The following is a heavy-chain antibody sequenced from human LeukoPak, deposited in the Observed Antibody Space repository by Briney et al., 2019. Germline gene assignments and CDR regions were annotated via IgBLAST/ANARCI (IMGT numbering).Heavy chain of an antibody. J-gene: IGHJ6*03. CDR2: IKQDGSEK. CDR3: ARDIEDIVVLPAATYYYYYMDV. Sequence: GGSLRLSCAASGFTFSSYWMSWVRQAPGKGLEWVANIKQDGSEKYYVDSVKGRFTISRDNAKNSLYLQMNSLRAEDTAVYYCARDIEDIVVLPAATYYYYYMDVWGKGTTVTVSS. D-gene: IGHD2-2*01. CDR1: GFTFSSYW. V-gene: IGHV3-7*01.